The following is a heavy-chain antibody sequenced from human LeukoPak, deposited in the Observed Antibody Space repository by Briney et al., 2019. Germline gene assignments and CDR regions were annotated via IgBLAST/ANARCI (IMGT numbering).Heavy chain of an antibody. V-gene: IGHV4-30-4*08. Sequence: SETLSLTCTVSGGSISSGDYYWSWIRQPPGKGLEWLGYIYYSGSTYYNPSLKSRVTISVDTSKNQFSLKLRSVTAADTAVYYCAREGAILRYFEPFDPWGQGTLVTVSS. D-gene: IGHD3-9*01. J-gene: IGHJ5*02. CDR3: AREGAILRYFEPFDP. CDR2: IYYSGST. CDR1: GGSISSGDYY.